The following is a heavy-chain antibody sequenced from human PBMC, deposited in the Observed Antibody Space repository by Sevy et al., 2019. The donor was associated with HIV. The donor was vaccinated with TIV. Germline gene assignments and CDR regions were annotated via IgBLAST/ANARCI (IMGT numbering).Heavy chain of an antibody. J-gene: IGHJ4*02. CDR2: IQSTTDGGRI. CDR3: TTDLGGDHFDY. Sequence: GGSLRLSCVASGFTFSNAWMNWVRQAPGKGLEWVGRIQSTTDGGRIDYAAPVKGRFTISRDDSKNTLYLQMNSLKTEDTAVYYCTTDLGGDHFDYWGQGTLVTVSS. D-gene: IGHD6-25*01. CDR1: GFTFSNAW. V-gene: IGHV3-15*01.